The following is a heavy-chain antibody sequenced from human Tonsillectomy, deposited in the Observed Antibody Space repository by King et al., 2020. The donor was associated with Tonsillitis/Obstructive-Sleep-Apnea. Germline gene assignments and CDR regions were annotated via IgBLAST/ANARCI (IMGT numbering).Heavy chain of an antibody. D-gene: IGHD4/OR15-4a*01. J-gene: IGHJ4*02. V-gene: IGHV3-15*01. CDR2: IKSETDGGTT. CDR1: GFTFSNAW. Sequence: VQLVESGGGLVKPGGSLRLSCAASGFTFSNAWMSWVRQAPGKGLEWVGRIKSETDGGTTDYASPVKGRFTISRADSRNTLYLQMDSLEIEDTAVYYCTTDAKGCGHWGQGTLVTVSS. CDR3: TTDAKGCGH.